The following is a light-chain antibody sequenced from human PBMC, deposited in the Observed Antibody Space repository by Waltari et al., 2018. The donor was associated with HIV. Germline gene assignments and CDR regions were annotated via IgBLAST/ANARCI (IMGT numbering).Light chain of an antibody. V-gene: IGLV1-47*01. CDR2: RSN. J-gene: IGLJ2*01. CDR1: SSNIGSNY. CDR3: AAWGNSLSLL. Sequence: QSVLTQPPSASGTTGQRVTISCSGSSSNIGSNYVYWYQQLPGTAPKLLLYRSNQRPSGVPDRFSGSKSGTSASLAISGLRSEDEADYYCAAWGNSLSLLFGGGTKLTVL.